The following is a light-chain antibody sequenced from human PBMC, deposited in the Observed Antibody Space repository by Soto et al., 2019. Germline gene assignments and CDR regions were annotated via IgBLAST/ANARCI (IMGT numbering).Light chain of an antibody. Sequence: EIVLTKSPGTLSLSPGDRATLSCRASQSVSSSCLAWYQQKPGQAPRLVIYGASSRATGIPDRFSGSGSGTDFTLTISRLEPEDFAVYYCQQYGSSPRGFGGGTKVDIK. CDR3: QQYGSSPRG. J-gene: IGKJ4*01. CDR1: QSVSSSC. V-gene: IGKV3-20*01. CDR2: GAS.